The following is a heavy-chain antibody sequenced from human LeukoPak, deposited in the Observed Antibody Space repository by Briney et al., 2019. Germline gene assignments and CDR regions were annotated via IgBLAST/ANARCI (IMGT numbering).Heavy chain of an antibody. CDR1: GYTFTGYY. Sequence: ASVKVSCKASGYTFTGYYMHWVRQAPGQGLEWMGRINPNSGGTNYAQKFQGRVTMTRDTSISTAYMDLNRLRNDDTAVYYCARGIASGVGATTYYFDYWGQGTLVTVSS. D-gene: IGHD1-26*01. CDR2: INPNSGGT. CDR3: ARGIASGVGATTYYFDY. J-gene: IGHJ4*02. V-gene: IGHV1-2*06.